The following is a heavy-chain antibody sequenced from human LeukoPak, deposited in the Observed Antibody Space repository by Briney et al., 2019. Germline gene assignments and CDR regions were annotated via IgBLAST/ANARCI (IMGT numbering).Heavy chain of an antibody. V-gene: IGHV3-23*01. CDR1: GFTFSDYY. J-gene: IGHJ4*02. CDR3: AKDSRLWFGELLETDY. Sequence: GGSLRLSCAASGFTFSDYYMSWIRQAPGKGLEWVSAISGSGGSTYYADSVKGRFTISRDNSKNTLYLQMNSLRAEDTAVYYCAKDSRLWFGELLETDYWGQGTLVTVSS. CDR2: ISGSGGST. D-gene: IGHD3-10*01.